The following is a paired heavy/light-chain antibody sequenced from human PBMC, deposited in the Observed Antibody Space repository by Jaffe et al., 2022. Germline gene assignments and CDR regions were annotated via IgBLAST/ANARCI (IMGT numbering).Light chain of an antibody. J-gene: IGKJ2*01. V-gene: IGKV1-33*01. CDR3: QQYDDLPYT. CDR2: EAS. CDR1: QDITKF. Sequence: DIQMTQSPSSLSASVGDTVTITCQASQDITKFLNWFQQKPGKAPTLLIYEASNLKTGVSSRFSGSGSGTDFSLTISSLQPEDIATYFCQQYDDLPYTFGRGTKLDI.
Heavy chain of an antibody. CDR3: VRHGVMVVSPGDY. V-gene: IGHV5-51*03. CDR2: IRPRDSDT. Sequence: EVLLVQSGGEVKKPGESLKISCQASGYNFTKYWIAWVRQMPGKGLEWMGSIRPRDSDTRYSPSFRGQVTISADESITTAYLQWNSLKASDSAMYYCVRHGVMVVSPGDYWGQGTLVTVSS. D-gene: IGHD2-15*01. J-gene: IGHJ4*02. CDR1: GYNFTKYW.